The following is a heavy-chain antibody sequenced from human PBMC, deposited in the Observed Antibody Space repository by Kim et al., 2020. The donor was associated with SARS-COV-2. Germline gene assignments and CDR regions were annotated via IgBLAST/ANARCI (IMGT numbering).Heavy chain of an antibody. Sequence: SETLSLTCAVYGGSFSGYYWSWIRQPPGKGLEWIGEINHSGSTNYNPSLKSRVTISVDTSKNQFSLKLSSVTAADTAVYYCARDPIRGYSGYGDAFDIWGQGTMVTVSS. CDR3: ARDPIRGYSGYGDAFDI. V-gene: IGHV4-34*01. CDR2: INHSGST. CDR1: GGSFSGYY. D-gene: IGHD5-12*01. J-gene: IGHJ3*02.